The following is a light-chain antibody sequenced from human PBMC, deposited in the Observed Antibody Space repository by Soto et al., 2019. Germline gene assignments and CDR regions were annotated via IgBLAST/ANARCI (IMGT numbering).Light chain of an antibody. J-gene: IGKJ5*01. CDR2: AAS. Sequence: DIQMTQSPSSVSASVGDRVTITCRASQSISSWLAWYQQKPGKAPKLLIYAASSLQSGVPSRFSGSGSGTDFILTISRLQPEDFATYYCQQANSFPITFGQGTRLEIK. V-gene: IGKV1-12*01. CDR1: QSISSW. CDR3: QQANSFPIT.